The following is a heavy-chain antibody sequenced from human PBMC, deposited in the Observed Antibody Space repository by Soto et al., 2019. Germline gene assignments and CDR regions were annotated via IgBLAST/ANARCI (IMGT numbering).Heavy chain of an antibody. CDR2: ISSSSSYI. Sequence: EVQLVESGGGLVKPGGSLRLSCAASGFTFSSYSMNWVRQAPGKGLEWVSSISSSSSYIYYADSVKGRFTSSRDNAKNSLYLQMNSLRAEDTAVYYCARGPGVLWFGELYSVWHHYYYGMDVWGQGTTVTVSS. CDR1: GFTFSSYS. V-gene: IGHV3-21*01. D-gene: IGHD3-10*01. J-gene: IGHJ6*02. CDR3: ARGPGVLWFGELYSVWHHYYYGMDV.